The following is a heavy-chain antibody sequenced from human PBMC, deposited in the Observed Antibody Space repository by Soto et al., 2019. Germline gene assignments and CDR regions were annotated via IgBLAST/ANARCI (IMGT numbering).Heavy chain of an antibody. CDR3: ARELELPSIHNRFDP. D-gene: IGHD1-7*01. CDR1: GGSISSYY. Sequence: NPSETLSLTCTVSGGSISSYYWSWIRQPPGKGLEWIGYIYYSGSTNYNPSLKSRVTISVDTSKNQFSLKLSSVTAADTAVYYCARELELPSIHNRFDPWGQGTLVTVPS. V-gene: IGHV4-59*01. CDR2: IYYSGST. J-gene: IGHJ5*02.